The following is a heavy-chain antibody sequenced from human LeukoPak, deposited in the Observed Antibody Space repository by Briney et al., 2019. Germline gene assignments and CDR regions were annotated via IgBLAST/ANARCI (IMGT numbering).Heavy chain of an antibody. J-gene: IGHJ3*02. CDR3: AKDCRVLRYFDWPPDAFDI. CDR2: ISGSGGST. Sequence: RGSLRLSCAASGFTFSSYAMSWVRQAPGKGLEWVSAISGSGGSTYYADSVKGRFTISRDNSKNTLYLQMNSLRAEDTAVYYCAKDCRVLRYFDWPPDAFDIWGQGTMVTVSS. D-gene: IGHD3-9*01. V-gene: IGHV3-23*01. CDR1: GFTFSSYA.